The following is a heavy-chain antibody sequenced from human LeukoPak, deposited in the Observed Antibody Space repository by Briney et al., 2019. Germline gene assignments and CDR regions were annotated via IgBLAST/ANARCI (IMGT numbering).Heavy chain of an antibody. CDR1: GFTFSSYW. CDR2: IKQDGSEK. D-gene: IGHD1-26*01. CDR3: ASGGIYYGAAFDF. Sequence: GGSLRLSCAASGFTFSSYWMSWVRQAPGKGLEWVANIKQDGSEKYYVDSVKGRFTISRDNAKNSLYLQMNSLRAEDTALYYCASGGIYYGAAFDFWGQGSLVTVSS. J-gene: IGHJ4*02. V-gene: IGHV3-7*03.